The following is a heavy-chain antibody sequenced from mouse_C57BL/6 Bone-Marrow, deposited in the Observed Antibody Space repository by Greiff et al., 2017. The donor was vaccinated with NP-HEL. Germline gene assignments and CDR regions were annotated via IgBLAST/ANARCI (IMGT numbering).Heavy chain of an antibody. V-gene: IGHV1-39*01. Sequence: EVQLQESGPELVKPGASVKISCKASGYSFTDYNMHWVKQSNGKSLEWIGVINPNYGTTSYNQKFKGKATLTVDQSSSTAYMQLNSLTSEDSAVYYGARGETGFRGYFDYWGQGTTLTVSS. CDR2: INPNYGTT. J-gene: IGHJ2*01. CDR1: GYSFTDYN. CDR3: ARGETGFRGYFDY.